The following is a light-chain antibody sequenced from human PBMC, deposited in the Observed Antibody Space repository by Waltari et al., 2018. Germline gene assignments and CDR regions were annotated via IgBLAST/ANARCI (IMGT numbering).Light chain of an antibody. Sequence: EIVLTQPPGTLTLSPGERVTLSCRASQTVISSYLAWYQQKPGQAPRLLIYETSSRATGIPDRFSGSRSGTDFTLTISRLEPEDSAVYYCQQYGSSPRYTFGQGTKLEIK. V-gene: IGKV3-20*01. J-gene: IGKJ2*01. CDR3: QQYGSSPRYT. CDR1: QTVISSY. CDR2: ETS.